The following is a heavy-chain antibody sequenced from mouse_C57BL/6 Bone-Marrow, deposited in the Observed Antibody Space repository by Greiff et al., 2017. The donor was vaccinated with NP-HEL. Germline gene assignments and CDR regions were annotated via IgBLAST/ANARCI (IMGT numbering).Heavy chain of an antibody. V-gene: IGHV1-81*01. J-gene: IGHJ3*01. CDR1: GYTFTSYG. CDR2: IYPRSGNT. D-gene: IGHD3-1*01. Sequence: VKLVESGAELARPGASVKLSCKASGYTFTSYGISWVKQRTGQGLEWIGEIYPRSGNTYYNEKFKGKATLTADKSSSTAYMELRSLTSEDSAVYFCASSGGPAWCAYWGQGTLVTVSA. CDR3: ASSGGPAWCAY.